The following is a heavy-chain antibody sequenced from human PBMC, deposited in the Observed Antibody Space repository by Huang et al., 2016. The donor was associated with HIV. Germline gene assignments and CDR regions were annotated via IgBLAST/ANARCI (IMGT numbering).Heavy chain of an antibody. Sequence: EVQLLESGGGLVQPGGSLRLSCAASGLTFDNSAMTWVRQAPGKGLEWVSVICASGATTYYADFLKGRFTISRDNSKKTLYLQMNSLRAEDTAVYYCAKAPGWYFIFDNWGQGTLVTVSS. D-gene: IGHD6-19*01. CDR1: GLTFDNSA. CDR3: AKAPGWYFIFDN. V-gene: IGHV3-23*01. CDR2: ICASGATT. J-gene: IGHJ4*02.